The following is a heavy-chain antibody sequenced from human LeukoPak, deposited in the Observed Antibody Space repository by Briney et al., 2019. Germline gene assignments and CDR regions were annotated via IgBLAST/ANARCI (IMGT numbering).Heavy chain of an antibody. CDR2: IWYDGSNK. CDR1: GFTFSSYA. CDR3: ARIVGAHRGYFDY. J-gene: IGHJ4*02. D-gene: IGHD1-26*01. V-gene: IGHV3-30*07. Sequence: GGSLRLSCAASGFTFSSYAMHWVRQAPGKGLEWVAVIWYDGSNKYYADSVKGRFTISRDNSKNTLYLQMNSLRAEDTAVYYCARIVGAHRGYFDYWGQGTLVTVSS.